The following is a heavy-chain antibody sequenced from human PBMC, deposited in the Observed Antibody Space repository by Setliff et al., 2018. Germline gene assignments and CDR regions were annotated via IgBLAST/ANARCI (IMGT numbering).Heavy chain of an antibody. CDR3: ARDVFPYHYEGAFDI. CDR2: INPNSGGT. Sequence: ASVKVSCKASGYTFTGYYVHWVRQAPGQGLEWMGWINPNSGGTDCTQKFQGRVTVTRDTSISTAYMELSRLRSDDTAVYYCARDVFPYHYEGAFDIWGQGTMVTVSS. CDR1: GYTFTGYY. J-gene: IGHJ3*02. D-gene: IGHD3-22*01. V-gene: IGHV1-2*02.